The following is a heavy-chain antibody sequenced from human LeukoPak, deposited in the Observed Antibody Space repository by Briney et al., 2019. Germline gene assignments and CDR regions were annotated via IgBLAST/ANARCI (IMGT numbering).Heavy chain of an antibody. V-gene: IGHV3-30*18. CDR2: ISYDGSNK. D-gene: IGHD3-10*01. CDR1: GFTFSSYG. J-gene: IGHJ6*02. CDR3: AKDRGMVRGVISTYYYYYGMDV. Sequence: GRSLRLSCAASGFTFSSYGMHWVRQAPGKGLEWVAVISYDGSNKYYADSVKGRFTISRDNSKNTLYLQMNSLRAEDTAVYYCAKDRGMVRGVISTYYYYYGMDVWGQGTTVTVSS.